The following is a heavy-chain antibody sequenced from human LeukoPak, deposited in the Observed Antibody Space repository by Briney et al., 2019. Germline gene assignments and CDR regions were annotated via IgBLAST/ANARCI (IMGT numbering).Heavy chain of an antibody. V-gene: IGHV3-30*18. CDR3: AKGAAGTYYFDY. CDR1: GFTFSSYG. D-gene: IGHD3-10*01. CDR2: ISYDGSNK. Sequence: GGSLRLSCAASGFTFSSYGMHWVRQAPGKGLEWVAVISYDGSNKYYADSVKGRFTISRDNSKNTLYLQMNSLRAEDTAVYSCAKGAAGTYYFDYWGQGTLVTVSS. J-gene: IGHJ4*02.